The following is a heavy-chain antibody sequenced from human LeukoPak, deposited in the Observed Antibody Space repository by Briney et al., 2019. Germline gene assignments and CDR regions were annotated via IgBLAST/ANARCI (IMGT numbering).Heavy chain of an antibody. J-gene: IGHJ4*02. CDR1: GGSFSGYY. V-gene: IGHV4-34*01. CDR3: ARSMTTVSHFDY. CDR2: INHSGST. Sequence: SETLSLTCAVYGGSFSGYYWSWIRQPPGKGLEWTGEINHSGSTNYNPSLKSRVTISVDTSKNQFSLKLSSVTAADTAVYYCARSMTTVSHFDYWGQGTLVTVSS. D-gene: IGHD4-17*01.